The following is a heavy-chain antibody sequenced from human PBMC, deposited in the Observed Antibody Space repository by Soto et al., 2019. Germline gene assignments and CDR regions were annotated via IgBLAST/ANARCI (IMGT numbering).Heavy chain of an antibody. V-gene: IGHV3-53*01. CDR3: ARGIPRGYSYGSYYFDY. Sequence: WGSLRLSCAASGFTVSSNYMTWVRQAPGKGLEWVSVIYSGGRTYYADPVKGRFTISRDNSKNTLYLQMNSLRAEDTAVYYCARGIPRGYSYGSYYFDYWGQGTLVTVSS. CDR1: GFTVSSNY. CDR2: IYSGGRT. D-gene: IGHD5-18*01. J-gene: IGHJ4*02.